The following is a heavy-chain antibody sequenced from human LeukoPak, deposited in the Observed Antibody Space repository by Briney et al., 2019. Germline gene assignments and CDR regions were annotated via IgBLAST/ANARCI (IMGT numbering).Heavy chain of an antibody. J-gene: IGHJ4*02. Sequence: GGSLRLSCAASGFTFSSYAMSWVRQAPGKGLEWVSTIGGSGGSTYYADSVKGRFTISRDNSKNTLYLQMNSLRAEDTAVYYCARKAGYYYGSGDYWGQGTLVTVSS. CDR2: IGGSGGST. D-gene: IGHD3-10*01. CDR3: ARKAGYYYGSGDY. V-gene: IGHV3-23*01. CDR1: GFTFSSYA.